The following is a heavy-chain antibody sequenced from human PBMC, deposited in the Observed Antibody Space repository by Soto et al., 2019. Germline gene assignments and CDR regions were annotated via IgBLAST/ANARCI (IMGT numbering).Heavy chain of an antibody. J-gene: IGHJ5*02. CDR2: MNPNSDNT. D-gene: IGHD6-13*01. CDR3: ARERSAAGTGWFDP. Sequence: QVQLVQSGAEVKKPGASVKVSCKASGYTFTSYDINWVRQATGQGLEWMGWMNPNSDNTGYAQKFQGRVTMTRNTSISTAYMDLSSLRSEDTAVYYCARERSAAGTGWFDPWGQGTLVTVSS. V-gene: IGHV1-8*01. CDR1: GYTFTSYD.